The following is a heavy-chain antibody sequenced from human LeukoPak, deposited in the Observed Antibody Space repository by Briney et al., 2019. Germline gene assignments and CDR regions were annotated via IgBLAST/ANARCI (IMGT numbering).Heavy chain of an antibody. J-gene: IGHJ6*02. CDR1: GFTFSSYS. Sequence: GGSLRLSCAASGFTFSSYSMNWVRQAPGKGLEWVTSISSSSSYIYYADSVKGRFTISRDNAKNSLYLQMNSLRAEDTAVYYCARLTVTTKGYYGMGVWGQGTTVTVSS. D-gene: IGHD4-17*01. CDR3: ARLTVTTKGYYGMGV. V-gene: IGHV3-21*01. CDR2: ISSSSSYI.